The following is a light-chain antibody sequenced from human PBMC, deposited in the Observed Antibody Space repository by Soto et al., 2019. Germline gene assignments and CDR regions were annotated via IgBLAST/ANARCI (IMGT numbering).Light chain of an antibody. CDR1: QSVSSY. V-gene: IGKV3-20*01. Sequence: EIVLTQSPATLSLSPGERATLTCRASQSVSSYLAWWQQKPGQAPRLLIYGAYSRATGIQDRFSGSGSGTDFTLTISRLEPEDFAVYFCKQYGSSPTTVGQGTKVDIK. CDR2: GAY. J-gene: IGKJ1*01. CDR3: KQYGSSPTT.